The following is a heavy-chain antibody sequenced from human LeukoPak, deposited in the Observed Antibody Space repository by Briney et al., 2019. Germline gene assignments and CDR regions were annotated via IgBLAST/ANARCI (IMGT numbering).Heavy chain of an antibody. CDR3: ARLGGGGIAALMDNWFDP. D-gene: IGHD6-13*01. Sequence: PSETLSLTCTVSGGSISSSSYYWGWIRQPPGKGLEWIGSIYYSGRTYYNPSLKSRVTISVDTSKIQFSLKLSSVTAADTAVYYCARLGGGGIAALMDNWFDPWGQGTRVTVSS. CDR1: GGSISSSSYY. J-gene: IGHJ5*02. V-gene: IGHV4-39*01. CDR2: IYYSGRT.